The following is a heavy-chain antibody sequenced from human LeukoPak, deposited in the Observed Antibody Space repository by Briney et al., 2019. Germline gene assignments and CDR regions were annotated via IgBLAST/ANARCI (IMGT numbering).Heavy chain of an antibody. Sequence: PGGSLRLSCAASGFTFTNYAMSWVRQTPGKGLEWVSTTTGSTTATYHADSVKGRFSISRDNSQNTLYLQMNSLRAEDTAVYYCAHGAMYQLDYWGQGTLVTVSS. CDR1: GFTFTNYA. J-gene: IGHJ4*02. CDR2: TTGSTTAT. D-gene: IGHD2-2*01. V-gene: IGHV3-23*01. CDR3: AHGAMYQLDY.